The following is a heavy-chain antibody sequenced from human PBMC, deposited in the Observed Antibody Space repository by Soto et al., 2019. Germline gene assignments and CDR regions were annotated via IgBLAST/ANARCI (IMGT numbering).Heavy chain of an antibody. CDR1: GFTSSVYA. D-gene: IGHD2-21*02. CDR2: VTANGGST. Sequence: PGGSLRLSCAATGFTSSVYAMTGVRQAPGKGLEWVSAVTANGGSTYSADSVKGRFTISRDNSKNTLFLQMNSLRAEDTAVYYCASLGVGDWANYYYYYGMDVWGQGTTVTVYS. V-gene: IGHV3-23*01. CDR3: ASLGVGDWANYYYYYGMDV. J-gene: IGHJ6*01.